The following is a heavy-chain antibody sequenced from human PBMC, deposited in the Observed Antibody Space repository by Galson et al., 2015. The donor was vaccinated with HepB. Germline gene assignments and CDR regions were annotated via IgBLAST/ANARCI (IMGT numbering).Heavy chain of an antibody. V-gene: IGHV3-23*01. J-gene: IGHJ4*02. CDR1: GFTFARYA. CDR2: ITGSGGST. D-gene: IGHD3-22*01. CDR3: ARVNQYYDNSGYPIDQFDY. Sequence: SLRLSCAASGFTFARYAMTWVRQAPGKGLEWVSSITGSGGSTYYADSVKGRFTISRDNSKNTLYLQMSSLRAEDTALYYCARVNQYYDNSGYPIDQFDYWGQGTLVAVSS.